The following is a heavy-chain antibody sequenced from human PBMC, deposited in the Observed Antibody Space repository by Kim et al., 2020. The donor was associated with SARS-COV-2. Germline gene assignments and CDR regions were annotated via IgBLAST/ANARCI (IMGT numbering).Heavy chain of an antibody. CDR3: ATLPEGGYCSTTSCFDL. V-gene: IGHV1-3*01. J-gene: IGHJ2*01. CDR2: ITPASGDT. CDR1: GYTFTSYF. D-gene: IGHD2-2*01. Sequence: ASVKVSCKASGYTFTSYFIHWVRQAPGQRLEWMGWITPASGDTKYSQKFQGRVTFTRDTSASTAYMELSSLRSEDTAVYYCATLPEGGYCSTTSCFDLWGRGTLVTVSS.